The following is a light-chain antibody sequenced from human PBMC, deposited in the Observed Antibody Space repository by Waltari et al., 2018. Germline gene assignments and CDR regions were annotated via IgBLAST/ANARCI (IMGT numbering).Light chain of an antibody. CDR2: DTS. J-gene: IGKJ1*01. CDR3: LQYGSSPWT. CDR1: QSVNKY. Sequence: EIVLTQSPGTLSLSPGEGATLSCRASQSVNKYLAWYQKKRGQAPRLLIYDTSSRATGIPDRFSGSGSGTDFTLTISRLEPEDFAVYYCLQYGSSPWTFGQGTKVEIK. V-gene: IGKV3-20*01.